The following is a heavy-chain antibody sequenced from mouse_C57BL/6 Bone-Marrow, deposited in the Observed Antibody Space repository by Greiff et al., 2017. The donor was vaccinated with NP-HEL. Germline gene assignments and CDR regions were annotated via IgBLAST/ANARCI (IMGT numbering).Heavy chain of an antibody. CDR2: INPGSGGT. J-gene: IGHJ2*01. CDR1: GYAFTNYL. D-gene: IGHD3-1*01. V-gene: IGHV1-54*01. Sequence: QVQLQQSGAELVRPGTSVKVSCKASGYAFTNYLIEWVKQRPGQGLEWIGVINPGSGGTNYNEKFKGKATLTADKYSSTAYMQLSSLTSEDSAVYICARWGLPYYLDYWGQGTTLTVSS. CDR3: ARWGLPYYLDY.